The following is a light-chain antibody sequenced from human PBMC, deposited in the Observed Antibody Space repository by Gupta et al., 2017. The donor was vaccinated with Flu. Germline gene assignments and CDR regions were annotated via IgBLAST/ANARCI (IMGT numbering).Light chain of an antibody. CDR3: QQYNDWPLT. Sequence: PSTLSVSPEERATLPCRASQSINSNLAWYQQKPGQAPRLLIYGASTRATGIPARFSGSGSGTEFTLTISSLQSEDFAVYYCQQYNDWPLTFGQGTKLEIK. J-gene: IGKJ2*01. CDR1: QSINSN. V-gene: IGKV3-15*01. CDR2: GAS.